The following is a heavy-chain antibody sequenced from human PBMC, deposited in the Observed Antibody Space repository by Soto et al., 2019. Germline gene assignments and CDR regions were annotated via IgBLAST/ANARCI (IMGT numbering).Heavy chain of an antibody. D-gene: IGHD6-19*01. CDR1: GYFIGAGGYY. V-gene: IGHV4-31*03. J-gene: IGHJ5*02. Sequence: SLTCFVSGYFIGAGGYYWSWIRHHPGKGLEWIGSFYSSGSIIYNPSLRSRVSITGDMSTNQFSMSLTSMTAADTARYYCARMYSSGSGWFHPWGQGTLVTVSS. CDR2: FYSSGSI. CDR3: ARMYSSGSGWFHP.